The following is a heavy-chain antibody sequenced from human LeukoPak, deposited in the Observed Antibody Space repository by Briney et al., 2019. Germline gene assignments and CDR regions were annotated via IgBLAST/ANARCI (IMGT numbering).Heavy chain of an antibody. Sequence: GGSLRLSCAASGFTFSSYAMHWVRQAPGKGLEWVAVISYDGSNKYYADSVKGRFTTSRDNSKNTLYLQMNSLRAEDTAVYYCARDLTGSGSPFDYWGQVTLVTV. CDR2: ISYDGSNK. J-gene: IGHJ4*02. V-gene: IGHV3-30*04. CDR3: ARDLTGSGSPFDY. CDR1: GFTFSSYA. D-gene: IGHD3-10*01.